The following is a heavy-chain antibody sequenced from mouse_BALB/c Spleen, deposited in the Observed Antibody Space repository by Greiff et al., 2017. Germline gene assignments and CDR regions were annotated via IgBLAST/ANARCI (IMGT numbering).Heavy chain of an antibody. CDR3: ARSDGYTYAMDY. V-gene: IGHV1-82*01. CDR1: GYAFSSSW. Sequence: VQLQQSGPELVKPGASVKISCKASGYAFSSSWMNWVKQRPGQGLEWIGRIYPGDGDTNYNGKFKGKATLTADKSSSTAYMQLSSLTSVDSAVYFCARSDGYTYAMDYWGQGTSVTVSS. CDR2: IYPGDGDT. J-gene: IGHJ4*01. D-gene: IGHD2-3*01.